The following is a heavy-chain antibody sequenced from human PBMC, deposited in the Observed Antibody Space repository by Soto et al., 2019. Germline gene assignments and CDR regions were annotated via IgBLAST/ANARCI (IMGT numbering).Heavy chain of an antibody. CDR2: ISTYNGDT. Sequence: GASVKVSCKASGYTFTNYGISWVRQAPGQGLEWMGWISTYNGDTNYPQKLQGRVTMTTDTSTSTAYMELRSLRSDDTAVYYCARDPWDYDFWSGPNEIPPYYYYGMDVWGQGTTVTVSS. D-gene: IGHD3-3*01. V-gene: IGHV1-18*01. CDR1: GYTFTNYG. CDR3: ARDPWDYDFWSGPNEIPPYYYYGMDV. J-gene: IGHJ6*02.